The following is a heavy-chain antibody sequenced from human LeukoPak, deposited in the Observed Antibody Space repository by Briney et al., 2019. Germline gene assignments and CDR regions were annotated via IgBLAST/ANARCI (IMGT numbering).Heavy chain of an antibody. CDR1: GFTFSDYY. V-gene: IGHV3-11*01. D-gene: IGHD6-13*01. CDR2: ISSSGSTI. Sequence: KPGGSLRLSCAASGFTFSDYYMSWIRQAPGKGLEWVSYISSSGSTIYYADSVKGRFTISRDNTKNSLYLQMNSLRAEDTAVYYCARTRHSSSWYWFDPWGQGTLVTVSS. J-gene: IGHJ5*02. CDR3: ARTRHSSSWYWFDP.